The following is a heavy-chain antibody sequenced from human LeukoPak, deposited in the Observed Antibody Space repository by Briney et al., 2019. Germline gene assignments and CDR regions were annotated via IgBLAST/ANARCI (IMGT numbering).Heavy chain of an antibody. V-gene: IGHV4-31*03. J-gene: IGHJ4*02. CDR2: IYHTGNT. D-gene: IGHD3-22*01. CDR3: ARDLSGYGASDY. Sequence: PSETLSLTCSVSGGSISSGAYYWSWIRQFPGRGLEWIACIYHTGNTYYNPSLKSRLTISLDTSQNQFSLKLSSVTAADTAVYYCARDLSGYGASDYWGQGTLVTVSS. CDR1: GGSISSGAYY.